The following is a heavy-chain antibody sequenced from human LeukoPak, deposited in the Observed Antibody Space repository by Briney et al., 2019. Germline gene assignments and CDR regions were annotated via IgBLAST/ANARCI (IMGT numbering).Heavy chain of an antibody. Sequence: GASVKVSCKASGYTFTGYYMHWVRQAPGQGLEWMGWINPNSGGTNYAQKFQGRVTMTRDASISTAYMELRRLRSDDTAVYHCARVLNGWEQQAIDFWGQGTLVTVSS. D-gene: IGHD1-26*01. CDR3: ARVLNGWEQQAIDF. J-gene: IGHJ4*02. V-gene: IGHV1-2*02. CDR1: GYTFTGYY. CDR2: INPNSGGT.